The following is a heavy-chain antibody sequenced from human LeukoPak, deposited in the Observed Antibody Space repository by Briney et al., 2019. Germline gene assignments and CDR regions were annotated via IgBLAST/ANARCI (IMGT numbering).Heavy chain of an antibody. CDR3: AHRYYDFWSGYWSGWFDP. J-gene: IGHJ5*02. CDR2: IYWNDDK. Sequence: SGPTLVKPTQTLTLTCTFSGFSLSTSGVGVGWIRQPPGKALEWLALIYWNDDKRYSPSLKSRLTITKDTSKNQVVLTMTNMDPVDTATYYCAHRYYDFWSGYWSGWFDPWGQGTLVTVSS. V-gene: IGHV2-5*01. CDR1: GFSLSTSGVG. D-gene: IGHD3-3*01.